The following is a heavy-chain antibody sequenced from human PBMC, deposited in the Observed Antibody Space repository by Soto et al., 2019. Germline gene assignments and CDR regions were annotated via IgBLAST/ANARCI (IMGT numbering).Heavy chain of an antibody. J-gene: IGHJ6*02. Sequence: ASVKVSCKASGGTFSSYAISWVRQAPGQGLEWMGGIIPIFGTANYAQKFQGRVTITADESTSTAYMELSSLRSEETAVYYCARRTAAPPDYYYYYGMDVWGQGTTVTVSS. CDR1: GGTFSSYA. CDR3: ARRTAAPPDYYYYYGMDV. D-gene: IGHD6-25*01. CDR2: IIPIFGTA. V-gene: IGHV1-69*13.